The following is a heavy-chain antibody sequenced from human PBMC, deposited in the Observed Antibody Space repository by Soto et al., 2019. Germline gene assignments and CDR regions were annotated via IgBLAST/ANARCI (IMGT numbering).Heavy chain of an antibody. D-gene: IGHD2-2*01. CDR3: ATWSDVVVVPAVMDV. Sequence: ASVKVSCKVSGYTLTGLSMHCVRQSPLEGLEWMGGFDPEDGETIYAQKFQGRVTMTEDTSTDTAYMELSSLRSEDTAVYYCATWSDVVVVPAVMDVWGQGTTVTVSS. V-gene: IGHV1-24*01. CDR1: GYTLTGLS. J-gene: IGHJ6*02. CDR2: FDPEDGET.